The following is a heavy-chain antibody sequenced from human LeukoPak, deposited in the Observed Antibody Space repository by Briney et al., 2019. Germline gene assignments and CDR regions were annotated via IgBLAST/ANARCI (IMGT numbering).Heavy chain of an antibody. CDR3: ARDGYSFDY. J-gene: IGHJ4*02. CDR2: ISRSSSII. D-gene: IGHD5-24*01. Sequence: GGSLRLSCEASGFTVSSYSMNWVRQAPGKGLEWISYISRSSSIIYYADPVKGRFTISRDNAKNSLYLQMNSLRAEDTAVYYCARDGYSFDYWGQGTLVTVSS. V-gene: IGHV3-48*04. CDR1: GFTVSSYS.